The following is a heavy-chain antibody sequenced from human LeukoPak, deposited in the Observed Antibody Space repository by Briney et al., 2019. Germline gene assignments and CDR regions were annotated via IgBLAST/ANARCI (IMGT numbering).Heavy chain of an antibody. V-gene: IGHV3-15*01. CDR1: GFTFNNYA. J-gene: IGHJ4*02. CDR2: IKSKTDGGTT. CDR3: TPALFNY. Sequence: PGGSLRLSCAASGFTFNNYAMTRVRQAPGKGLEWVGRIKSKTDGGTTDYAAPVKGRFTISRDDSKNTLYLQMNSLKTEDTAVYYCTPALFNYWGQGTLVTVSS.